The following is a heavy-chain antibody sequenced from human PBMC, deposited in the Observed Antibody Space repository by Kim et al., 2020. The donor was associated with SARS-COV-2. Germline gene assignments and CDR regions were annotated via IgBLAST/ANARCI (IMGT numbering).Heavy chain of an antibody. J-gene: IGHJ4*02. V-gene: IGHV3-30*02. CDR3: ANIVATGQNLGY. D-gene: IGHD5-12*01. Sequence: YYADSVKGRFTISRDNSKNTLYLQMNSLRAEDTAVYYCANIVATGQNLGYWGQGTLVTVSS.